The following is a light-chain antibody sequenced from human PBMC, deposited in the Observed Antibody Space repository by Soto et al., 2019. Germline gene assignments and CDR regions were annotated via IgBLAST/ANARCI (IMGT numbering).Light chain of an antibody. CDR3: QQSSSSPRT. CDR1: QTTTSGF. V-gene: IGKV3-20*01. J-gene: IGKJ5*01. Sequence: EIVMTQSPGILYLSPGDRATLSCRASQTTTSGFLAWYQQKVGQAPRLLIYDASNRATGVPDRFSGSGSGTDFSRNGSRLEPEDFAVYHCQQSSSSPRTLGQGTRLEIK. CDR2: DAS.